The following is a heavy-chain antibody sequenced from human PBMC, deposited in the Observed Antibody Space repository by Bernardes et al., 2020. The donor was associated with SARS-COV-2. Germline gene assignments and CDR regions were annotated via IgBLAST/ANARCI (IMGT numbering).Heavy chain of an antibody. CDR1: GGSFSGYY. V-gene: IGHV4-34*01. Sequence: SETLSLTCAVYGGSFSGYYWSWIRQPPGKGLEWIGEINHSGSTNYNPSLKSRVTISVDTSKNQFSLKLSSVTAADTAVYYCARFGAKRIPAVSYYYYYGMDVWGQGTTVTVSS. CDR3: ARFGAKRIPAVSYYYYYGMDV. J-gene: IGHJ6*02. CDR2: INHSGST. D-gene: IGHD2-2*01.